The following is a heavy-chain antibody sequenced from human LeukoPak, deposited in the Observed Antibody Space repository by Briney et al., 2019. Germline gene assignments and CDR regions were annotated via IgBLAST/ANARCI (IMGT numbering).Heavy chain of an antibody. J-gene: IGHJ6*02. Sequence: GGSLRLSCAASGFTFSDYAMHWVRQAPGKGLEWVAVMSYGGSNEYHADSVKGRFSISRDNSRNTLYLQMNSLRPDDTAVYYCARNKQITGFFGMDVWGQGTTVTVSS. CDR3: ARNKQITGFFGMDV. CDR2: MSYGGSNE. V-gene: IGHV3-30*04. D-gene: IGHD1-20*01. CDR1: GFTFSDYA.